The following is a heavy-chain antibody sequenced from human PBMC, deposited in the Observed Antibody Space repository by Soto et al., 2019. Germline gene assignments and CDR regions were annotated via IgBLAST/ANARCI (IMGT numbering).Heavy chain of an antibody. CDR3: ARHPRYCTGGSCYQGYFDY. CDR2: FYYSGST. Sequence: SDTLSLTCTVSGGSISSSSYYWGWIRQPPGKGLEWIGRFYYSGSTYYNPSLKSRVTISVDTSKNQLSLKLSSVTAADTAVYYCARHPRYCTGGSCYQGYFDYWGQGTLVTVSS. J-gene: IGHJ4*02. CDR1: GGSISSSSYY. D-gene: IGHD2-15*01. V-gene: IGHV4-39*01.